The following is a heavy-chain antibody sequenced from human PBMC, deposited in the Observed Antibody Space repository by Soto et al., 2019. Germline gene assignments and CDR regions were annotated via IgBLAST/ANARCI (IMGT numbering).Heavy chain of an antibody. J-gene: IGHJ2*01. D-gene: IGHD4-17*01. CDR1: GFTFSSYG. CDR3: AKESQETVTTDWYFDL. CDR2: ISYDGSNK. V-gene: IGHV3-30*18. Sequence: QVQLVESGGGVVQPGRSLRLSCAASGFTFSSYGMHWVRQAPGKGLEWVAVISYDGSNKYSADSVKGRFTISRDNSKNTLYLQMNSLRAEDTAVYYCAKESQETVTTDWYFDLWGRGTLVTVSS.